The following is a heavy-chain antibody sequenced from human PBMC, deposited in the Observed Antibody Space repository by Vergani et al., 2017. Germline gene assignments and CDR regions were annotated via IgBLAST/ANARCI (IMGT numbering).Heavy chain of an antibody. D-gene: IGHD4-17*01. CDR2: IRSKANSYAT. CDR1: GFTFSGSA. V-gene: IGHV3-73*01. Sequence: VQLVESGGGLVQPGGSLKLSCAASGFTFSGSAMHWVRQASGKGLEWVGRIRSKANSYATAYAASVKGRFTISRDDSNNTAYLQMNSLKTEDTAVYYCTRHDYGDYHPSDYWGQGTLVTVSS. CDR3: TRHDYGDYHPSDY. J-gene: IGHJ4*02.